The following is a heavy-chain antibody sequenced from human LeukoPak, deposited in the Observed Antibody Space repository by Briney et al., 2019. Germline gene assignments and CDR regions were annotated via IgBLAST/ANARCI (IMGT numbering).Heavy chain of an antibody. D-gene: IGHD4-17*01. CDR1: GYTFTSYA. J-gene: IGHJ4*02. CDR2: INAGNGNT. CDR3: VRDRYGDYHARFDY. Sequence: ASVKVSCKASGYTFTSYAMHWVRQAPGQRLEWMGWINAGNGNTKYSQKFQGRVTITRDTSASTAYMELSSLRSEDTAVYYCVRDRYGDYHARFDYWGQGTLVTVSS. V-gene: IGHV1-3*01.